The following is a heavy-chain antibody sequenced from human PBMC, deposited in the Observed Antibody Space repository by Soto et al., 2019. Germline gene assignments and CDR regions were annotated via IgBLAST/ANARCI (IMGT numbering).Heavy chain of an antibody. CDR2: ISLYSDGT. D-gene: IGHD2-2*01. J-gene: IGHJ5*02. CDR3: ARLVPGANACFGP. Sequence: AAVKVSCKTSGYTFSNYGITGVRQAPGQPLEWLGWISLYSDGTNYAQKFQGRVSMTTDTSTTTANMELRSLRSDETAVYYCARLVPGANACFGPWGQGTLVTVSS. CDR1: GYTFSNYG. V-gene: IGHV1-18*01.